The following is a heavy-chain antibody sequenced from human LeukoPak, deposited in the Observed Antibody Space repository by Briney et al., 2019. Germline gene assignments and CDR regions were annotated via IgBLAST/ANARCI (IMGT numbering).Heavy chain of an antibody. J-gene: IGHJ3*02. V-gene: IGHV4-34*01. CDR2: INHSGST. Sequence: SETLSLTCAVYGVSFSGYYRSWIRQPPGKGLEWIGEINHSGSTNYNPSLKSRVTISVDTSKNQFSLKLSSATAADTAVYYCARGPVTRYSSSWYRSDAFDIWGQGTMVTVSS. CDR1: GVSFSGYY. CDR3: ARGPVTRYSSSWYRSDAFDI. D-gene: IGHD6-13*01.